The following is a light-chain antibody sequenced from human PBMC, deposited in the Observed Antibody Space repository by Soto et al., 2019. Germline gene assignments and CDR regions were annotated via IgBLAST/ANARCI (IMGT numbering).Light chain of an antibody. J-gene: IGKJ1*01. V-gene: IGKV1-5*01. CDR1: QSISTW. Sequence: DIQMTQSPSTLSASVGDRVTITCRASQSISTWLAWYQQRTGKAPKLLIYDASRVESGVPSRISGSGSGTDFTLTISSLQPDDFATYYCQQYNTYPWTFGQGTKVEIK. CDR2: DAS. CDR3: QQYNTYPWT.